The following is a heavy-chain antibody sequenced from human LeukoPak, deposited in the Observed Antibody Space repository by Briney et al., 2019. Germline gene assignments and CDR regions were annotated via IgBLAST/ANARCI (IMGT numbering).Heavy chain of an antibody. CDR3: ARASTSDIVVVPAPRRRAFDY. D-gene: IGHD2-2*01. V-gene: IGHV4-59*12. CDR2: IYHSGST. Sequence: PSETLSLTCTVSGGSISSYYWSWIRQPPGKGLEWIGYIYHSGSTYYNPSLKSRVTISVDRSKNQFSLKLSSVTAADTAVYYCARASTSDIVVVPAPRRRAFDYWGQGTLVTVSS. J-gene: IGHJ4*02. CDR1: GGSISSYY.